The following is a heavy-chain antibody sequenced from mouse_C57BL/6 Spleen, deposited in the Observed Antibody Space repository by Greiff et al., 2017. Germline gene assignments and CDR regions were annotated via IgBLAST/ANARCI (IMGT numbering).Heavy chain of an antibody. V-gene: IGHV1-42*01. J-gene: IGHJ3*01. CDR3: ALGSSDVAY. CDR2: INPSTGGT. Sequence: VQLQQSGPELVKPGASVKISCKASGYSFTGYYMNWVKQSPEKSLEWIGEINPSTGGTTYNQKFKAKATLTVDKSSSTAYMQLKSLTSEDSAVYYCALGSSDVAYWGQGTLVTVSA. CDR1: GYSFTGYY. D-gene: IGHD1-1*01.